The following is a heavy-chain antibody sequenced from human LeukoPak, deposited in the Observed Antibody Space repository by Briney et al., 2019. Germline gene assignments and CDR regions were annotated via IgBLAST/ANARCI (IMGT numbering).Heavy chain of an antibody. D-gene: IGHD6-6*01. J-gene: IGHJ4*02. CDR3: ARDYSYSSSAAPHT. Sequence: GGSLRLSCAASGFTFSSYSMIWVRQAPGKGLEWVSSISSSSSYICYADSVKGRFTISRDNDKNSLYLQMNSLRAEDTAVYYCARDYSYSSSAAPHTWGQGTLVTVSS. CDR2: ISSSSSYI. CDR1: GFTFSSYS. V-gene: IGHV3-21*01.